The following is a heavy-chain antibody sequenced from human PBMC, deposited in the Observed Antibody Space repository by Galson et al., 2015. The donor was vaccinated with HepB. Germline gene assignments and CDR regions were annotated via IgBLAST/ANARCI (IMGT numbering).Heavy chain of an antibody. CDR1: GYTFSSYG. CDR3: AKDRLGYCGGDCYYFDY. Sequence: SCKASGYTFSSYGMHWVRQAPGKGLEWVAVISYDGSNKYYADSVKGRFTISRDNSKNTLYLQMNSLRAEDTAAYYCAKDRLGYCGGDCYYFDYWGQGTLVTVSS. D-gene: IGHD2-21*01. V-gene: IGHV3-30*18. CDR2: ISYDGSNK. J-gene: IGHJ4*02.